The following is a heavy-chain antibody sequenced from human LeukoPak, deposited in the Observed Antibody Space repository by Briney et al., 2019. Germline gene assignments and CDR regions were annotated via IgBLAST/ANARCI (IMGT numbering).Heavy chain of an antibody. J-gene: IGHJ3*02. CDR3: AREPDYGVTGAFDI. V-gene: IGHV4-61*02. CDR2: IYTSGST. D-gene: IGHD4-17*01. Sequence: SETLSLTCTVSGGSISSGSYYWSWIRQPAGKGQEWIGRIYTSGSTNYNPSLKSRVTISVDTSKNQFSLKLSSVTAADTAVYYCAREPDYGVTGAFDIWGQGTMVTVSS. CDR1: GGSISSGSYY.